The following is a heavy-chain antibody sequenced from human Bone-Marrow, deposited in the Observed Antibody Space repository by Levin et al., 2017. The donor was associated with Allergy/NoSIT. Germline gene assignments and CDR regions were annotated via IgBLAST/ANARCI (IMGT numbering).Heavy chain of an antibody. V-gene: IGHV1-2*02. Sequence: GESLKISCQASGHTFIDYYIHWVRQAPGQGLEWMGWIDPKSGGATFAQEFQARVTLTRDTSISTTYMELNSLRSDDTAVYYCARDPTPATMMGILIPPGGHGMDVWGQGATVTVAS. CDR3: ARDPTPATMMGILIPPGGHGMDV. J-gene: IGHJ6*02. CDR2: IDPKSGGA. CDR1: GHTFIDYY. D-gene: IGHD3-22*01.